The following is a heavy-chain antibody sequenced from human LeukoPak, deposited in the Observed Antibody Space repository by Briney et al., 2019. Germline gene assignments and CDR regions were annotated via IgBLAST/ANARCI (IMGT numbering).Heavy chain of an antibody. CDR1: GGSISSSNW. V-gene: IGHV4-4*02. CDR2: IYHSGST. CDR3: ARYYYDSSGYLSKAFDI. Sequence: SETLSLTCAVSGGSISSSNWWSWVRQPPGKGLEWIGEIYHSGSTNYHPSLKSRVTMSVDKSKNQFSLKLNSVTAADTAVYYCARYYYDSSGYLSKAFDIWGQGTMVTVSS. D-gene: IGHD3-22*01. J-gene: IGHJ3*02.